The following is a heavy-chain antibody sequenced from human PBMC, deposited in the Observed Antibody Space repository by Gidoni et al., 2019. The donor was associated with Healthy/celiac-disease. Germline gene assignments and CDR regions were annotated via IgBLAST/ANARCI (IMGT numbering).Heavy chain of an antibody. J-gene: IGHJ5*02. V-gene: IGHV5-10-1*03. CDR1: GYSFTSYL. D-gene: IGHD2-8*01. CDR3: ARHAWHCTNGVCAAEGTWFDP. CDR2: IDPRDSYT. Sequence: EVQLVQSGAEVKKPGESLRISCKGSGYSFTSYLISWVRQMPVKGLELMQRIDPRDSYTNYSPAFQGHVTISADKSISTAYLQWSSLKASDTAMYYCARHAWHCTNGVCAAEGTWFDPWGQGTLVTVSS.